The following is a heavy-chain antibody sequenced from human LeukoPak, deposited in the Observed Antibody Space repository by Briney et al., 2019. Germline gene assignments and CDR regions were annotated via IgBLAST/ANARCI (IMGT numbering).Heavy chain of an antibody. CDR2: ISAYNGDK. Sequence: ASVKVSCKASDYTFNNYGTTWVRQAPGQGLEWMGRISAYNGDKNYAQKLQGRVTMTTDTSTSTAYMELRSLSSDDTAVYYCARASASPTNSNSYYFETTKKNAFDFWGQGTMVTVSS. D-gene: IGHD3-22*01. J-gene: IGHJ3*01. CDR3: ARASASPTNSNSYYFETTKKNAFDF. CDR1: DYTFNNYG. V-gene: IGHV1-18*01.